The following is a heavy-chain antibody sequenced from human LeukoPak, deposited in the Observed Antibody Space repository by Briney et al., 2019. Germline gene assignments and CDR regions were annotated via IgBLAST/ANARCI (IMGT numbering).Heavy chain of an antibody. CDR3: ARVRYSSSWYDAFDI. Sequence: PSETLSLTCAVYVAPFSGYYWSWIRQSPGKGLEWLGGVTHNGNTNHNPSLKSRVTISVDTSKNQFSLKLSSVTAADTAVYYCARVRYSSSWYDAFDIWGQGTMVTVSS. D-gene: IGHD6-13*01. CDR2: VTHNGNT. CDR1: VAPFSGYY. V-gene: IGHV4-34*01. J-gene: IGHJ3*02.